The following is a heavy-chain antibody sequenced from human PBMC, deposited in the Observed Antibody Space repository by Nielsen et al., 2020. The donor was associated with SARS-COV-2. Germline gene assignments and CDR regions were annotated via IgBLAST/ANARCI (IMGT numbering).Heavy chain of an antibody. J-gene: IGHJ2*01. CDR3: ARASTPSLYWYFDL. Sequence: SETLSLICTVSGGSISSSSYYWGWIRQPPGKGLEWIGSIYYSGSTNYNPSLKSRVTISVDKSKNQFSLKLSSVTAADTAVYYCARASTPSLYWYFDLWGRGTLVTVSS. CDR1: GGSISSSSYY. CDR2: IYYSGST. V-gene: IGHV4-39*07. D-gene: IGHD2-15*01.